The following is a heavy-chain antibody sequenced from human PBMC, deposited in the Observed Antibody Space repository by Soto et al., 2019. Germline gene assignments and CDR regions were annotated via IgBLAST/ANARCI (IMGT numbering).Heavy chain of an antibody. J-gene: IGHJ4*02. CDR2: IYYSGST. CDR3: ARDYYDSSGYPAYFDY. V-gene: IGHV4-30-4*01. D-gene: IGHD3-22*01. CDR1: GGSISSGDYY. Sequence: KPSETLSLTCTVSGGSISSGDYYWSWIRQPPGKGLEWIGYIYYSGSTYYNPSLKSRVTISVDTSKNQFSLKLSSVTAADTAVYYCARDYYDSSGYPAYFDYWGQGTLVTVSS.